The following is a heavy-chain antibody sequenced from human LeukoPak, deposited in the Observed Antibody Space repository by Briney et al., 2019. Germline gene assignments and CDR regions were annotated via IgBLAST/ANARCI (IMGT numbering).Heavy chain of an antibody. CDR2: IDPDSGGT. V-gene: IGHV1-2*02. Sequence: ASVKVSCKASGFTFTDYYLHWVRQAPGQGFEWMGWIDPDSGGTQYAQKFQGRVTVTRDTSISTAYMELNKLTSDDTAVYYCARGSQTQSHQPLPNDDWGQGTLVTVSS. CDR1: GFTFTDYY. D-gene: IGHD2-2*01. J-gene: IGHJ4*02. CDR3: ARGSQTQSHQPLPNDD.